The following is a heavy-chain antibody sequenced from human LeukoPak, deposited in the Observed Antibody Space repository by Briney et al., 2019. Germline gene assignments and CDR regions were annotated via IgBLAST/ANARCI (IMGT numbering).Heavy chain of an antibody. J-gene: IGHJ3*02. Sequence: PGGSLRLSCAASGFTFSVYYISWIRQAPGKGLEWLSYISTSSSTIYYADSVKGRFTISRDNAKNSLYLQMNSLRAEDTAVYYCARDSRGAFDIWGQGIMVTVSS. V-gene: IGHV3-11*01. CDR3: ARDSRGAFDI. D-gene: IGHD3-10*01. CDR2: ISTSSSTI. CDR1: GFTFSVYY.